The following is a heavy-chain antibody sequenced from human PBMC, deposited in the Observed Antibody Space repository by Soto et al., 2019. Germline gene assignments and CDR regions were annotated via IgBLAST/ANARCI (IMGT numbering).Heavy chain of an antibody. V-gene: IGHV1-8*01. J-gene: IGHJ4*02. CDR3: ARARTTVTTSAGY. Sequence: ASVKVSCKASGYTFTSYDINWVRQATGQGLEWMGWMNPNSGNTGYAQKFQGRVTMTRNTSISTAYMELSSLRSEDTAVYHCARARTTVTTSAGYWGQGTLVTVSS. D-gene: IGHD4-17*01. CDR1: GYTFTSYD. CDR2: MNPNSGNT.